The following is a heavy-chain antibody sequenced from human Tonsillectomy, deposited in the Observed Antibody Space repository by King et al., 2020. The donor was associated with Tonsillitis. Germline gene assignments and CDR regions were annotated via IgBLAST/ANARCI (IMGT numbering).Heavy chain of an antibody. CDR2: IKSKTDGGTT. Sequence: VQLVESGGGLVKPGGSLRLSCAASGFIFSNAWMTWVRQAPGKGLEWVVRIKSKTDGGTTAYAAPVKGRFSISRDESKNTLYLQMNSLKTEDTAVYYCTTGPQWLVLVGYWGQGTLVTVSS. J-gene: IGHJ4*02. D-gene: IGHD6-19*01. CDR1: GFIFSNAW. V-gene: IGHV3-15*01. CDR3: TTGPQWLVLVGY.